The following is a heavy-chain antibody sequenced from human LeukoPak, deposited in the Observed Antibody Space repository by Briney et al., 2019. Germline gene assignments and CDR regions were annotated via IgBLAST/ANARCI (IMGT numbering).Heavy chain of an antibody. Sequence: SETLSLTCTVSGGSISSYYWSWIRQPPGKGLEWIGYIYYSGSTNYNPSLKSRVTISVDTSKNQFSLKLSSVTAADTAVYYCARVQDTAMVRVFDPWGQGTLVTVSS. CDR1: GGSISSYY. J-gene: IGHJ5*02. D-gene: IGHD5-18*01. CDR2: IYYSGST. V-gene: IGHV4-59*01. CDR3: ARVQDTAMVRVFDP.